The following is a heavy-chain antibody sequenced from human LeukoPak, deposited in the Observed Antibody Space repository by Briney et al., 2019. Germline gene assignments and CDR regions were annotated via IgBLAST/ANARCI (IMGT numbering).Heavy chain of an antibody. J-gene: IGHJ4*02. V-gene: IGHV4-59*08. CDR2: ISYSGGP. CDR3: ARSAYCSGGSCYATGLFDY. D-gene: IGHD2-15*01. Sequence: PSETLSLTCTVSGGSISSSYWSWIRQPPGKGLEWIGYISYSGGPTYNPSLKSRVTISIDTSKNQFSLQLTSVTAADTAVYYCARSAYCSGGSCYATGLFDYWGQGTLVTVSS. CDR1: GGSISSSY.